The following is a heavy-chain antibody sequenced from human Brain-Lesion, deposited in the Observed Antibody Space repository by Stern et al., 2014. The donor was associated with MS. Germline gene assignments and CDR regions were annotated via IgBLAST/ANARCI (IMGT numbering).Heavy chain of an antibody. J-gene: IGHJ6*02. CDR3: ARVYNTIYGIVTQRGSGMDV. CDR2: IQEDGTEK. Sequence: EVHLVESGGGLVQPGGSLTISCTAAGFTFGNYWMTWVRQAPGKGLEWVSNIQEDGTEKNYVDSVKGRFTISRDNARNSLYLQMNRLRVEDTALYYCARVYNTIYGIVTQRGSGMDVWGQGTTVIVSS. D-gene: IGHD3-3*01. CDR1: GFTFGNYW. V-gene: IGHV3-7*01.